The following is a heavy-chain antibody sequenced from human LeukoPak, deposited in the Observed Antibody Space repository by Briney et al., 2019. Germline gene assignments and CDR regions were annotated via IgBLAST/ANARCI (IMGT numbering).Heavy chain of an antibody. D-gene: IGHD2-15*01. Sequence: SVKVSCKASGGTFSSYAISWVRQAPGQGLEWMGRIIPILGIANYAQKFQGRVTITADKSTSTAYMELSSLRSEDTAVYYCARPGRMGFYFDYWGQGTLVTVSS. V-gene: IGHV1-69*04. CDR1: GGTFSSYA. CDR2: IIPILGIA. J-gene: IGHJ4*02. CDR3: ARPGRMGFYFDY.